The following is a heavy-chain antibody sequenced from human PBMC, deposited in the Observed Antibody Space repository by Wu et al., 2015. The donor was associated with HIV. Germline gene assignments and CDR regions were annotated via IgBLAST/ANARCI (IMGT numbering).Heavy chain of an antibody. CDR1: GHTFTRDY. J-gene: IGHJ4*02. CDR3: ASGNYWDFDY. CDR2: INPSGGSK. V-gene: IGHV1-46*03. Sequence: QVHLVQSGAEVRNPGASVKVSCKATGHTFTRDYMFWVRQVPGQGLEWMGVINPSGGSKSYAQKFQGRVIMTRDTSTSTVYMELSSLRYEDTAVYYCASGNYWDFDYWGQGTLVTVSS. D-gene: IGHD4-11*01.